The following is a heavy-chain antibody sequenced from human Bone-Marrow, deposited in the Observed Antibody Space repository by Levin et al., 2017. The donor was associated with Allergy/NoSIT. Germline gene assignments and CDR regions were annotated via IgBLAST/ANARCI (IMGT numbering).Heavy chain of an antibody. V-gene: IGHV3-21*01. J-gene: IGHJ4*02. CDR2: ISSNSRYM. D-gene: IGHD3-10*01. CDR3: ARDPLRFDFGSETYIYFDS. Sequence: KTGGSLRLSCVASGFPFSSYTMNWVRQAPGKGLEWVSSISSNSRYMYYADSVKGRFTISRGNAKNTLFLQIDSLRADDTAVYFCARDPLRFDFGSETYIYFDSWGQGTLITVSS. CDR1: GFPFSSYT.